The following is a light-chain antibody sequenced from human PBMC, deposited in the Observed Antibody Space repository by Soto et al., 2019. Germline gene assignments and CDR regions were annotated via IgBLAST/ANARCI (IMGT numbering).Light chain of an antibody. CDR3: QQYGSSPLT. V-gene: IGKV3-20*01. J-gene: IGKJ4*01. CDR1: QSVSSSF. Sequence: EIVLTQSPGTLSLSPGERATLSCRASQSVSSSFLAWYQQKPGQAPRLLIYGASSRATGIPDRFSGSGSGKDFTLTISRLEPEDVVVYYCQQYGSSPLTFGGGTKVEIK. CDR2: GAS.